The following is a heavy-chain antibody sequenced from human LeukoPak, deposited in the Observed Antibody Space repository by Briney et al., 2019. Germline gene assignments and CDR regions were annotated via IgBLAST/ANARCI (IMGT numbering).Heavy chain of an antibody. Sequence: SETLSLTCTVSGGSISSYYWSWIRQPPGKGLEWIGYIYHSGSTNYNPSLKSRVTISVDTSKNQFSLKLSSVTAADTAVYYCARGGRWAYGDYLFDYWGQGTLVTVSS. CDR2: IYHSGST. CDR1: GGSISSYY. V-gene: IGHV4-59*01. J-gene: IGHJ4*02. CDR3: ARGGRWAYGDYLFDY. D-gene: IGHD4-17*01.